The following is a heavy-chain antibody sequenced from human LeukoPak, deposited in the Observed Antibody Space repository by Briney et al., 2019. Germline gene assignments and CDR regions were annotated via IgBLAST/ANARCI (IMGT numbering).Heavy chain of an antibody. D-gene: IGHD3-10*01. CDR1: GDSISSSNW. CDR2: IYHSGST. Sequence: PSGTLSLTCAVSGDSISSSNWWSWVRQPPGKGLEWIGHIYHSGSTHYNPSLQCRVTMSVDKSKNQFSLRLISVTAADTAVYYCVAIYYGSGSYYNLYYFDYWGQGTLVTVSS. J-gene: IGHJ4*02. V-gene: IGHV4-4*02. CDR3: VAIYYGSGSYYNLYYFDY.